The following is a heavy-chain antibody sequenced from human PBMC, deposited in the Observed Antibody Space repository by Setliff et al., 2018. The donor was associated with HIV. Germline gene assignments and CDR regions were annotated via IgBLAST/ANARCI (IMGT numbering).Heavy chain of an antibody. CDR2: MRYDGSNK. CDR1: GLTFSDYD. Sequence: SGGSLRLSCAASGLTFSDYDIHWVRQAPGKGLEWVAFMRYDGSNKDYADSVKGRFTISRDNSKNTLFLQMNSLRPEDTAIYYCARDSSSWSWAEYFQFWGQGTPVTVSS. J-gene: IGHJ1*01. V-gene: IGHV3-30*02. CDR3: ARDSSSWSWAEYFQF. D-gene: IGHD6-13*01.